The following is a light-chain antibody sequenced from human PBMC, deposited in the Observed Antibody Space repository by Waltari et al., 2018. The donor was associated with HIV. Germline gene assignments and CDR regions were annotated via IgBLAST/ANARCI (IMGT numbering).Light chain of an antibody. CDR3: SSYTSSSTLV. CDR1: SSDVGGYNY. CDR2: EVI. V-gene: IGLV2-14*01. Sequence: QSALTQPASVSGSPGQSITISCTGTSSDVGGYNYVSWYQQHPGKAPKLMIYEVINRTSGVPNLFSGSKSGNTASLTISGLQAEDEADYYCSSYTSSSTLVFGGGTKLTVL. J-gene: IGLJ2*01.